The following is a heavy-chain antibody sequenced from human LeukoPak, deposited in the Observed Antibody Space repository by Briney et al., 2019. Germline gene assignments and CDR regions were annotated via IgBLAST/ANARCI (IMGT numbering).Heavy chain of an antibody. CDR2: VYYSGST. V-gene: IGHV4-59*12. J-gene: IGHJ3*02. CDR1: GGSISGYY. Sequence: SETLSLTCTVSGGSISGYYWSWVRQTPGKGLEWIGYVYYSGSTSYNPSLRSRVTISVDTSKNQFSLRLSSVTAADTAVYYCARRYYDFWSGPTKSDAFDIWGQGTMVTVSS. CDR3: ARRYYDFWSGPTKSDAFDI. D-gene: IGHD3-3*01.